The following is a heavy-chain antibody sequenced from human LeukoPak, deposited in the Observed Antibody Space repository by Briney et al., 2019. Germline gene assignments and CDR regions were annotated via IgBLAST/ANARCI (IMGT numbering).Heavy chain of an antibody. V-gene: IGHV3-7*03. J-gene: IGHJ3*01. CDR3: ARSSYSSSSSV. CDR2: INSDGSEG. D-gene: IGHD6-6*01. CDR1: GFTFSGFW. Sequence: LPGGSLRISCAVSGFTFSGFWMSWSRQAPGKGLEWVASINSDGSEGYYADVVKGRFTISRDNAKNSLYLQINSLRAEDTAVYYCARSSYSSSSSVWGQGTMVTVSS.